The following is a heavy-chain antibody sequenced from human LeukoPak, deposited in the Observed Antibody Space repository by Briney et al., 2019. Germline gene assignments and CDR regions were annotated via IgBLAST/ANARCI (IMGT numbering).Heavy chain of an antibody. CDR3: ARLDRERSWDIVATMVY. D-gene: IGHD5-12*01. CDR2: IYPGDSDT. J-gene: IGHJ4*02. V-gene: IGHV5-51*01. Sequence: LGESLKISCKGSGYSFTSYWIGWVRQMPGKGLEWMGIIYPGDSDTRYSPSFQGQVTISADKSISTAYLQWSSLKASDTAMYYCARLDRERSWDIVATMVYWGQGTLVTVSS. CDR1: GYSFTSYW.